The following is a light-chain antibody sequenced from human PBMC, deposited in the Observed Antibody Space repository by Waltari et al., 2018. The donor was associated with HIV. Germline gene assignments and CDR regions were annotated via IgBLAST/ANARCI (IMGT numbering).Light chain of an antibody. CDR2: QDS. V-gene: IGLV3-1*01. J-gene: IGLJ2*01. Sequence: SYELTQPPSGAGVPGQAARITCSGDQLGGNFVCRNQRRPVQPPVLVMYQDSKRPSWIPERFSGSNSGNTATLTITGTQSMDEADYYCQAWDRSVVFGGGTKLTVL. CDR3: QAWDRSVV. CDR1: QLGGNF.